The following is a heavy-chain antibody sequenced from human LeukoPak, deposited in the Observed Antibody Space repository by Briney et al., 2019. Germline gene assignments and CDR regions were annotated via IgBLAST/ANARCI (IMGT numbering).Heavy chain of an antibody. D-gene: IGHD5-18*01. CDR2: IYYSGST. CDR3: ARDQSNSYGLDYFDY. J-gene: IGHJ4*02. Sequence: SETLSLTCTVSGGSISSYYWSWIRQPPGKGLEWLGCIYYSGSTNYNPSLKSRVTISVDTSKNQFSLKVSSVTAADTAVYYCARDQSNSYGLDYFDYWGQGTLVTVSS. CDR1: GGSISSYY. V-gene: IGHV4-59*01.